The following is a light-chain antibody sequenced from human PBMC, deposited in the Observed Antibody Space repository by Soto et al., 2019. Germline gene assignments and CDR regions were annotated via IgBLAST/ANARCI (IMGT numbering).Light chain of an antibody. CDR3: AAWDDSLNGHI. CDR2: SSN. CDR1: SSNIGSNS. V-gene: IGLV1-44*01. J-gene: IGLJ1*01. Sequence: QSVLTQPHSASGTPGQRVTISCSGSSSNIGSNSVHWFQRVPGTAPKPLIYSSNQRPSGVPERFSGSKSGTSASLAISGLQSEDEADYYCAAWDDSLNGHIFGTGTKVTVL.